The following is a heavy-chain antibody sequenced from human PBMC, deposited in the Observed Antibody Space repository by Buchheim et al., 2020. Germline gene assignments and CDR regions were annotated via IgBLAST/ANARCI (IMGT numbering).Heavy chain of an antibody. CDR1: GFTFSSYG. V-gene: IGHV3-30*18. J-gene: IGHJ4*02. CDR3: AKASVRIAAAGYFDY. CDR2: ISYDGSNK. Sequence: QVQLVESGGGVVQPGRSLRLSCAASGFTFSSYGMHWVRQAPGKGLEWVAVISYDGSNKYYADSVKGRFTISRDNSKNTLYLQMNSLRAEDTAVYYCAKASVRIAAAGYFDYWGQGTL. D-gene: IGHD6-13*01.